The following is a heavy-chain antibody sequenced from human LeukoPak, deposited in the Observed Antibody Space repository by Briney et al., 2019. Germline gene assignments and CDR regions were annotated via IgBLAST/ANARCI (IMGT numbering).Heavy chain of an antibody. J-gene: IGHJ5*02. CDR3: ARVGYSGYDLSNWFDP. Sequence: ASVKVSCKASGYTFTGYYMHWVRQAPGQELEWMGWINPNSGGTNYAQKFQGRVTMTRDTSISTAYMELSRLRSDDTAVYYCARVGYSGYDLSNWFDPWGQGTLVTVSS. CDR1: GYTFTGYY. CDR2: INPNSGGT. D-gene: IGHD5-12*01. V-gene: IGHV1-2*02.